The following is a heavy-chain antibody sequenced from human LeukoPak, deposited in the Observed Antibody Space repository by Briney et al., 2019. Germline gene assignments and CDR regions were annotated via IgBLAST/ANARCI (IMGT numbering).Heavy chain of an antibody. V-gene: IGHV3-23*01. D-gene: IGHD6-13*01. J-gene: IGHJ4*02. CDR1: GFTFSSSA. Sequence: GGSLRLSCAASGFTFSSSAMSWVRQAPGKGLEWVSSISSSGGSTYYADSVKGRFTVSRDNSKNTLYLQTNSLRGEDTAVYYCEKDPRGIAASGDYWGQGTLVTVSS. CDR3: EKDPRGIAASGDY. CDR2: ISSSGGST.